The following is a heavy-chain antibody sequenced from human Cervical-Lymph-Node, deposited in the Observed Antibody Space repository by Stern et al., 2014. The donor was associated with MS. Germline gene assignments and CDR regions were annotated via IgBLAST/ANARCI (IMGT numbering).Heavy chain of an antibody. CDR2: INHSGTS. Sequence: QVQLQQWGAGLLKPSETLSLTCAVYGGSFSGYYWSWIRQSPGKGLEWIGEINHSGTSNYNPSRKIRVTISADTSRSQFPLKLGSVAAADTAVYYCARYTVRDWFDPWGQGTLVIVSS. D-gene: IGHD4-17*01. CDR3: ARYTVRDWFDP. V-gene: IGHV4-34*01. J-gene: IGHJ5*02. CDR1: GGSFSGYY.